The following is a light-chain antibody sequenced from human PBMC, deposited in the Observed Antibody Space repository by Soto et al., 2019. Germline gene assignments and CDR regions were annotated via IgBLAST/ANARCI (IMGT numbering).Light chain of an antibody. CDR2: DVS. Sequence: QSALTQPASVSGSPGQSITISCTGTSSDVGGYNFVSWYQHHPGKVPKLMIFDVSNRPSGVYHRFSGSKSGNTASLTISGLQAEDEADYYCSSYTSSSTLGFGGGTKLTFL. V-gene: IGLV2-14*03. J-gene: IGLJ2*01. CDR1: SSDVGGYNF. CDR3: SSYTSSSTLG.